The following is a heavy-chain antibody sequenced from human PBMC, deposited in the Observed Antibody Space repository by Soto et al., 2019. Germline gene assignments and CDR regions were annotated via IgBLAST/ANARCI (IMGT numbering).Heavy chain of an antibody. D-gene: IGHD4-4*01. Sequence: SETLSLTCTVSGGSLSTYYWSWIRQPPGKGLEWIGYIYYSGSTNYNPSLKSRVTISVDTSKNQFSLKLSSVTAADTAVYYCARRYGYSFDYWGQGTLVTVS. J-gene: IGHJ4*02. CDR2: IYYSGST. CDR1: GGSLSTYY. V-gene: IGHV4-59*01. CDR3: ARRYGYSFDY.